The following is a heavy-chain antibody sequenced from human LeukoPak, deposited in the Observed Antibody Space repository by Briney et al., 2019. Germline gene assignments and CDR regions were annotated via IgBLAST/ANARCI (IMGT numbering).Heavy chain of an antibody. J-gene: IGHJ4*02. V-gene: IGHV3-21*01. CDR1: GFTFSSYS. D-gene: IGHD6-19*01. CDR3: ARDSFEYSSGWYTFDN. Sequence: GGSLRLSCAASGFTFSSYSMNWVRQAPGKGLEWVSSISSSSSYIYYADSVKGRFTISRDNAKNSLYLQMNSLRAEDTAVYYCARDSFEYSSGWYTFDNWGQGTLVTVSS. CDR2: ISSSSSYI.